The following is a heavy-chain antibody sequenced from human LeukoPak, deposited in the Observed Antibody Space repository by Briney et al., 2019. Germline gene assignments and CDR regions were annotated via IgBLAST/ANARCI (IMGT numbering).Heavy chain of an antibody. CDR1: GYTFTSYG. D-gene: IGHD3-3*01. J-gene: IGHJ6*02. CDR3: ARGTYYDFWSDTNYYGMDV. Sequence: ASVKVSCKASGYTFTSYGISWVRQAPGQGLEWMGCISAYNGNTNYAQKLQGRVTMTTDTSTSTAYMELRSLRSDDTAVYYCARGTYYDFWSDTNYYGMDVWGQGTTVTVSS. CDR2: ISAYNGNT. V-gene: IGHV1-18*01.